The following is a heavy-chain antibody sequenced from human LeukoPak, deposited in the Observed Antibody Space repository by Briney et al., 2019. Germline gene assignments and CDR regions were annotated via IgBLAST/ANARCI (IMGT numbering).Heavy chain of an antibody. CDR1: GFTFSSYG. Sequence: GGSLRLSCAASGFTFSSYGMHWVRQAPGKGLEWVAFIRYDGSNKYYADSVKGRFTISRDNSKNTLCLQMNSLRAEDTAVYYCAKNRDYISKYYFDYWGQGTLVTVSS. V-gene: IGHV3-30*02. CDR2: IRYDGSNK. J-gene: IGHJ4*02. CDR3: AKNRDYISKYYFDY. D-gene: IGHD4-11*01.